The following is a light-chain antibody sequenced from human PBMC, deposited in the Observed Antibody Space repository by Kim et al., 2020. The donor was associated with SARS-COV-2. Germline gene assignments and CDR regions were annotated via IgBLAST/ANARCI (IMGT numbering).Light chain of an antibody. Sequence: DIQMTQSPSSLSASVGDRVTITCRASQDITNDLAWYQQKPGESPKRLIYAASSLQSGVPSRFSGSGSGTEFTLTISSLQPEDFATYYCLQHTDFPWTFGQGTKVDIK. CDR1: QDITND. CDR3: LQHTDFPWT. J-gene: IGKJ1*01. V-gene: IGKV1-17*01. CDR2: AAS.